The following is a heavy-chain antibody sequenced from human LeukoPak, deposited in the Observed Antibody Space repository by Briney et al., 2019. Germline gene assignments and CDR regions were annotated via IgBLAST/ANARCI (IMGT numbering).Heavy chain of an antibody. Sequence: GGSLRLSCAASGFTFSNSAMSWVRPAPGKGLEWGSTLSGSGITTYYADSVKGRFTISRDNSKNTLYLQMNSLRAEDTAVYYCAKGIYSSGWSYFDYWGHGTLVTVSS. V-gene: IGHV3-23*01. D-gene: IGHD6-19*01. CDR1: GFTFSNSA. CDR2: LSGSGITT. J-gene: IGHJ4*01. CDR3: AKGIYSSGWSYFDY.